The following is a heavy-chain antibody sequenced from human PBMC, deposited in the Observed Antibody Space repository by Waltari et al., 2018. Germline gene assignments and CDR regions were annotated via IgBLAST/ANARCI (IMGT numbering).Heavy chain of an antibody. Sequence: QVQLVQYGAEVKKPGASVQVACNASGYTFTDYAVHWMRQAPGRGLAWVGWINWRDGKINYVTKCAGRVSLTRETPANTAYMELSRRRSEDPEVYDCAGGAERSTWYRRFDPRGQGTLVSVSS. CDR2: INWRDGKI. D-gene: IGHD6-13*01. J-gene: IGHJ5*02. CDR3: AGGAERSTWYRRFDP. V-gene: IGHV1-3*01. CDR1: GYTFTDYA.